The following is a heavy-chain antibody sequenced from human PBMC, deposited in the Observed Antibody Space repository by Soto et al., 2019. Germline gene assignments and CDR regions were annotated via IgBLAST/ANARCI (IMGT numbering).Heavy chain of an antibody. Sequence: LSLTCTVYGGSFSTYYWSWIRQPPGKGLEWIGEINHSGNTNYNPSLMGRVTMSFDTSKNQFSLKLSSVTAADTAVYYCTGPYPYYFDSWGQGTLVTVSS. CDR2: INHSGNT. V-gene: IGHV4-34*01. CDR3: TGPYPYYFDS. J-gene: IGHJ4*02. D-gene: IGHD2-2*01. CDR1: GGSFSTYY.